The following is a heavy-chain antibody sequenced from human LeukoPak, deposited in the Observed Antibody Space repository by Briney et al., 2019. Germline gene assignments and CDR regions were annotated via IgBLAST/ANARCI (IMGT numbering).Heavy chain of an antibody. CDR3: ARAPPGLIYGPGDY. CDR2: ISASNGDT. CDR1: GYTFTSYG. Sequence: ASVKASCKASGYTFTSYGITWVRRAPGQGLEWVGWISASNGDTTYAQKLQDRVTMTTDTFTSTAYMELRSLRSDDTAVYYCARAPPGLIYGPGDYWGQGTLVTVSS. D-gene: IGHD3-3*02. V-gene: IGHV1-18*01. J-gene: IGHJ4*02.